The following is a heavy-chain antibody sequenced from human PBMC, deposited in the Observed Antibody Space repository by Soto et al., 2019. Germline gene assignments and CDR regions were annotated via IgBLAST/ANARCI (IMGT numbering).Heavy chain of an antibody. CDR2: IYYRSRWDL. CDR1: GDSVSSKTVT. CDR3: ARGGSGWWFDY. J-gene: IGHJ4*02. Sequence: QVQLQQSGPGLVKSSQTLSLTCAISGDSVSSKTVTWNWIRQSPSRGLEWLGSIYYRSRWDLDYAESVKNRIHFHPDTSKNQFSLQLFFLTPEDTAVYYCARGGSGWWFDYWGQGTLVTVSS. V-gene: IGHV6-1*01. D-gene: IGHD6-19*01.